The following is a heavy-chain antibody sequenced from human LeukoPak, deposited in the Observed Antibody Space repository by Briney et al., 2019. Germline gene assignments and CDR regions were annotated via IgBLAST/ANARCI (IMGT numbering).Heavy chain of an antibody. CDR1: GFTFSSYW. Sequence: GGSLRLSCAASGFTFSSYWMHWVRQTPGKGLVWVSRINSDGRSTTYADSVKGRFTISRDNAKNTLYLRMNSLRVEDTALYYCARDQLYCSGGICYFDNWGQGTLVTVSS. V-gene: IGHV3-74*01. D-gene: IGHD2-15*01. J-gene: IGHJ4*02. CDR3: ARDQLYCSGGICYFDN. CDR2: INSDGRST.